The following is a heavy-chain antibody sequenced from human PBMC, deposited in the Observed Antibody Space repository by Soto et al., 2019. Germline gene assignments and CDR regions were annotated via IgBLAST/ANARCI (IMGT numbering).Heavy chain of an antibody. CDR3: ARAASPYFDSLYALHN. J-gene: IGHJ4*02. D-gene: IGHD3-9*01. V-gene: IGHV4-61*01. Sequence: SETLSLTCTVSGDPLSSGSYYWSWIRQSPGKRLEWIAYIYYTGTTKYNPSLKSRVTISVDTSKNQFSLRLTSVTAADTAVCYCARAASPYFDSLYALHNWGQGTMVPVSS. CDR1: GDPLSSGSYY. CDR2: IYYTGTT.